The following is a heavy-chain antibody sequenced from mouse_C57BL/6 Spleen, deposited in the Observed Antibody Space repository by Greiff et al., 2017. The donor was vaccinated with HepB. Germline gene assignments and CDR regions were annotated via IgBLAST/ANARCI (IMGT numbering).Heavy chain of an antibody. CDR1: GFTFSSYA. J-gene: IGHJ2*01. D-gene: IGHD1-1*01. Sequence: EVHLVESGGGLVKPGGSLKLSCAASGFTFSSYAMSWVRQTPEKRLEWVATISDGGSYTYYPDNVKGRFTISRDNAKNNLYLQMSHLKSEDTAMYYCARDQISVRYGSSQYYFDYWGQGTTLTVSS. CDR2: ISDGGSYT. V-gene: IGHV5-4*01. CDR3: ARDQISVRYGSSQYYFDY.